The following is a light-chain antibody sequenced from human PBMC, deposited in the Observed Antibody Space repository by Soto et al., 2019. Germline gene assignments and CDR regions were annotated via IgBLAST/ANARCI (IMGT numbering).Light chain of an antibody. V-gene: IGKV1-39*01. J-gene: IGKJ1*01. Sequence: DIQMTQSPSSLSASVGDRVTITCRASQTTNNYLNWYQQKPGKAPKLLIYAASSLQSGVPSRFSGSGSGTDFTLTITSLQPEDFATYYCQKYNSAPWTFGQGTKVDIK. CDR1: QTTNNY. CDR3: QKYNSAPWT. CDR2: AAS.